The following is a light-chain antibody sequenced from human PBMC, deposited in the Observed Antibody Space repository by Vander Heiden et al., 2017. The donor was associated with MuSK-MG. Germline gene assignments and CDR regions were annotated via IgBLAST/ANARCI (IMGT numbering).Light chain of an antibody. CDR3: QQRYNWPLT. V-gene: IGKV3-11*01. J-gene: IGKJ5*01. CDR2: DAS. Sequence: EIVLTQSPATLSLSPGERATLSCRASQSVSTYLAWYQQKPGQAPRPLIYDASNRATGIPARFSGSGSGTDFTLTISSLEPEDFAVYYCQQRYNWPLTFGQGTRLEIK. CDR1: QSVSTY.